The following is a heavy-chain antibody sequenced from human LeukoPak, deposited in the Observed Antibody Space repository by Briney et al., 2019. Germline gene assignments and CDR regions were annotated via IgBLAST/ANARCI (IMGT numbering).Heavy chain of an antibody. D-gene: IGHD6-19*01. Sequence: ASVKVSCKASGYTFTSYGISWVRQAPGQEVEWMGWISAYNGNTNYAQKLQGRVTMTTDTSTSTAYMELRSLRSDDTAVYYCARETNLAVAGGAFDIWGQGTMVTVSS. CDR1: GYTFTSYG. CDR2: ISAYNGNT. CDR3: ARETNLAVAGGAFDI. J-gene: IGHJ3*02. V-gene: IGHV1-18*01.